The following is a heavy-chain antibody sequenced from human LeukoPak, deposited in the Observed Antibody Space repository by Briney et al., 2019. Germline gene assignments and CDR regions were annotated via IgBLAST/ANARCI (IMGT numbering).Heavy chain of an antibody. D-gene: IGHD4-17*01. J-gene: IGHJ4*02. CDR1: GFTFSSYA. CDR2: ISGSGGST. Sequence: GGSLRLSCAASGFTFSSYAMSWVRQAPGKGLEWVSEISGSGGSTYYADSVKGRFTISRDNSKNTLYLQMNSLRAEDTAVYYCAKADYGDYGHFDYWGQGTLVTVSS. V-gene: IGHV3-23*01. CDR3: AKADYGDYGHFDY.